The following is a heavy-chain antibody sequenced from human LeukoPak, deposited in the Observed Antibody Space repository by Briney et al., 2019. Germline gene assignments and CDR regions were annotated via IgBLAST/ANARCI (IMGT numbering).Heavy chain of an antibody. V-gene: IGHV4-38-2*01. J-gene: IGHJ4*02. Sequence: PSETLSLTCAVYGGSFSGYYWGWIRQPPGKGLEWIGSIYHSGSTYYNPSLKSRVTISVDTSKNQFSLKLSSVTAADTAVCYCASSVTRPYFDYWGQGTLVTVSS. CDR2: IYHSGST. CDR1: GGSFSGYY. CDR3: ASSVTRPYFDY. D-gene: IGHD2-21*02.